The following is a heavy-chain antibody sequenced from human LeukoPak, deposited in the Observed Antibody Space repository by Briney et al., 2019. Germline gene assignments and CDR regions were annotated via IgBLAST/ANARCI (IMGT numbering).Heavy chain of an antibody. J-gene: IGHJ4*02. CDR3: ARDTRSYDTSGYYYFDY. CDR2: IYSDGTT. CDR1: GASTTSYY. D-gene: IGHD3-22*01. Sequence: SETLSLTCSVSGASTTSYYWNWIRQAPGKGLEWIGYIYSDGTTSYSPSLRSRVTISVDTSRNQFSLKLSSVTAADAAVYYCARDTRSYDTSGYYYFDYWGQGALVTVSS. V-gene: IGHV4-59*01.